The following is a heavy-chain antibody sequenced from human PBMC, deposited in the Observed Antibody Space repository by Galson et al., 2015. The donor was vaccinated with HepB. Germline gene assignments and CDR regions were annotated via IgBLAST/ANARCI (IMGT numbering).Heavy chain of an antibody. CDR1: GYTFTGYY. CDR3: ARSVAVGRPYYFDY. J-gene: IGHJ4*02. Sequence: SVKVSCKASGYTFTGYYMHWVRQAPGQGLEWMGWINPNSGGTNYAQNFQRWVTMTRDTSVSTAYMELSRLRSDDTAVYYCARSVAVGRPYYFDYWGQGTLVTVSS. V-gene: IGHV1-2*04. D-gene: IGHD6-19*01. CDR2: INPNSGGT.